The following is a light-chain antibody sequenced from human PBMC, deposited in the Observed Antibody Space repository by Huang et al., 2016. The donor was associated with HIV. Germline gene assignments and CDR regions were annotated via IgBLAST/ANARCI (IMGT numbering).Light chain of an antibody. V-gene: IGKV3-20*01. CDR3: QQYGNSPYT. J-gene: IGKJ2*01. CDR1: QSVSFTY. Sequence: EIVLTQSPGTLSLSPGGRATLSCRASQSVSFTYLAWYQQKLGQAPRLLIYGASIRATGIPDRFSGRGSGTDFSLTITRLEPEDVAVYYCQQYGNSPYTFGQGTKLEIK. CDR2: GAS.